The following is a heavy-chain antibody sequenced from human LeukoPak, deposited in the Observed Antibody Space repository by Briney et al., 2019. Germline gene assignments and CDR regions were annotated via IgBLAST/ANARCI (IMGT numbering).Heavy chain of an antibody. D-gene: IGHD3-10*01. CDR3: ARDPSILRGVHHYHGMDV. CDR2: ISGSGSGGIT. J-gene: IGHJ6*02. CDR1: GVMFSIYG. V-gene: IGHV3-23*01. Sequence: QPGGSRRLSCAASGVMFSIYGMSWVRQAPGKGLEWVSAISGSGSGGITYYADSVKGRFTISRDNSKNTLSLQINSLRADDTAVYYCARDPSILRGVHHYHGMDVWGQATNVSVSS.